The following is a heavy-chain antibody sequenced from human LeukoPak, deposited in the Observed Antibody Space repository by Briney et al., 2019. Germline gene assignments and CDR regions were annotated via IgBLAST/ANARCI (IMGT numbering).Heavy chain of an antibody. V-gene: IGHV1-8*01. Sequence: ASVKVSCKASAYTFTSYDINWVRQAAGQGLEWLGWMNPNSGSTGYAQKFQGRVTLTRDTSISTAYMELSSLRSEDTAVYYCARDYGGNSGWFDPWGQGTLSPSPQ. CDR3: ARDYGGNSGWFDP. J-gene: IGHJ5*02. CDR1: AYTFTSYD. D-gene: IGHD4-23*01. CDR2: MNPNSGST.